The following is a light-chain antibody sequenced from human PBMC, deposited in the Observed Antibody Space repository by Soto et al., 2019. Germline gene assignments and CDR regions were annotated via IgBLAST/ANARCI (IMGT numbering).Light chain of an antibody. CDR2: AAS. CDR3: QQSYSSPPVT. J-gene: IGKJ5*01. V-gene: IGKV1-39*01. CDR1: ETISTF. Sequence: DITITQSPSSLSASVGDSVTFTCRPSETISTFLNWYQQKSGKDPELXXYAASSMQSGVPSRFSGSGSGTDLTLTISSLQPEDFATYFCQQSYSSPPVTFGQGTRLDIK.